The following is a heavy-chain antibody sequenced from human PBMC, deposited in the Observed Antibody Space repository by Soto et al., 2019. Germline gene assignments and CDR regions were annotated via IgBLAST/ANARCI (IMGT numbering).Heavy chain of an antibody. J-gene: IGHJ4*02. CDR3: ARDRVREWELQSAGRFDY. V-gene: IGHV1-2*02. D-gene: IGHD1-26*01. CDR1: GYTFTGYY. Sequence: QVQLVQSGAEVKKPGASVKVSCKASGYTFTGYYMHWVRQAPGQGLEWMGWINPNSGGTNYAQKFQGRVTMTRDTSISTAYMELSRLISDDTAVYYCARDRVREWELQSAGRFDYWGQGTLVTVSS. CDR2: INPNSGGT.